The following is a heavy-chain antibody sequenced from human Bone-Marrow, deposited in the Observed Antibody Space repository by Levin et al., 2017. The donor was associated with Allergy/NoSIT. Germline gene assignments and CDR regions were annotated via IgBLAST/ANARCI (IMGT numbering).Heavy chain of an antibody. D-gene: IGHD4-17*01. Sequence: PVASVKVSCKASGGPVTSYSINWVRQAPGQGLEWMGRFIIKFDKANYAEKSQGRVTITADKSTSTVYMELTSLRSEDTAVYYCSRAPFGGEYDAFDIWGQGTVVTVSA. V-gene: IGHV1-69*02. CDR2: FIIKFDKA. J-gene: IGHJ3*02. CDR3: SRAPFGGEYDAFDI. CDR1: GGPVTSYS.